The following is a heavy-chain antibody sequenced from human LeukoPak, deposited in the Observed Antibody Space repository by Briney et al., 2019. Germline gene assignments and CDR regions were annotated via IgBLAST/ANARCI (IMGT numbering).Heavy chain of an antibody. CDR1: GDSFTNYA. Sequence: SVKVSCKASGDSFTNYAIVWVRQAPGQGLEWMGGIVPGFHTTDYAQRFQGRLIITADESTTTAYMELSRLTSEDTAMYYCARWDAHYHEGDNWFDPWGQGTLVTVSS. V-gene: IGHV1-69*13. J-gene: IGHJ5*02. CDR2: IVPGFHTT. CDR3: ARWDAHYHEGDNWFDP. D-gene: IGHD3-22*01.